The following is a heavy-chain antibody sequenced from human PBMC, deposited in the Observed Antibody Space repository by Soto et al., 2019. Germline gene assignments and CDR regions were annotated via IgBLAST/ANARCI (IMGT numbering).Heavy chain of an antibody. CDR2: IIPIFGTA. Sequence: QVQLVQSGAEVKKPGSSVKVSCKASGGTFSSYAISWVRQAPGQGLEWMGGIIPIFGTANYTQKFQGRVTITADESTSTGYMELSSLRSEDTIVYYCARRGYSYGSESDYWGQGNLVTVSS. D-gene: IGHD5-18*01. J-gene: IGHJ4*02. V-gene: IGHV1-69*01. CDR1: GGTFSSYA. CDR3: ARRGYSYGSESDY.